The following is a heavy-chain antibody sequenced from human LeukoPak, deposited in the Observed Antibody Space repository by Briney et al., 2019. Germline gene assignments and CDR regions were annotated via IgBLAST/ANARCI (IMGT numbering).Heavy chain of an antibody. CDR3: ARVVVLLWFGEGEQGWFDP. CDR2: MYSSGST. CDR1: GGSISSSSYY. V-gene: IGHV4-39*07. Sequence: SETLSLTCTVSGGSISSSSYYWGWIRQPPGKGLEWIGSMYSSGSTYYNPSLKSRVTISVDTSKNQFSLKLSSVTAADTAVYYCARVVVLLWFGEGEQGWFDPWGQGTLVTVSS. D-gene: IGHD3-10*01. J-gene: IGHJ5*02.